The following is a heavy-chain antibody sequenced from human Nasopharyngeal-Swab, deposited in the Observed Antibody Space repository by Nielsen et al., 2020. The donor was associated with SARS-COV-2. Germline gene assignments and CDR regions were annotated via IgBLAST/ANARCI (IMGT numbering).Heavy chain of an antibody. CDR3: ARVLHNYYYYYYMDV. J-gene: IGHJ6*03. CDR2: IYHSGST. Sequence: RQAPGKGLEWIGSIYHSGSTYYNPSLKSRVTISVDTSKNQFSLKLSSVTAADTAVYYCARVLHNYYYYYYMDVWGKGTTVTVSS. V-gene: IGHV4-38-2*02.